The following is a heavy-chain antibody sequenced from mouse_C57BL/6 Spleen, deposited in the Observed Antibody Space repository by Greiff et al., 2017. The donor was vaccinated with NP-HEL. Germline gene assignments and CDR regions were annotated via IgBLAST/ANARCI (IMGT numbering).Heavy chain of an antibody. CDR1: GYTFTNYW. J-gene: IGHJ2*01. Sequence: QVQLQQSGAELVRPGTSVKMSCKASGYTFTNYWIGWAKQRPGHGLEWIGDIYPGGGYTNYNEKFKGKATLTADKSSSTAYMQFSSLTSEDSAIYYCARSPLYYDYDGYFDDWGQGTTLTVSS. CDR2: IYPGGGYT. CDR3: ARSPLYYDYDGYFDD. D-gene: IGHD2-4*01. V-gene: IGHV1-63*01.